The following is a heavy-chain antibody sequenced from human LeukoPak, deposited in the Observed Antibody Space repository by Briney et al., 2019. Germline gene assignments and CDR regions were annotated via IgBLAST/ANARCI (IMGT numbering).Heavy chain of an antibody. D-gene: IGHD7-27*01. V-gene: IGHV3-23*01. CDR3: ARDLAWGAFDY. CDR1: GFTFTSSA. Sequence: GGSLRLSCVASGFTFTSSAMSWVRQAPGKGLEWVSAISGRSGTTYYADSVKGRFTISRDDSKNTLSLQMNSLRVEDTATYYCARDLAWGAFDYWGQGTLVTVSS. J-gene: IGHJ4*02. CDR2: ISGRSGTT.